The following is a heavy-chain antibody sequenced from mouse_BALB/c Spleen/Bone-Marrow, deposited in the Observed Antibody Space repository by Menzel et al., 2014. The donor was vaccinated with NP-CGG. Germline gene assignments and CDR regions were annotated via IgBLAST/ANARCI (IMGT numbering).Heavy chain of an antibody. Sequence: EVQLQQSGAELVKPGASVKLSCTASGFNIKDTYMHWVKQRPEQGLEWIGRIDPANGNTKYDPKFQGKATITADTSSNTAYLQLSSLTSEDTAVYYCASYYYGSSGFAYWGQVTLVTVSA. D-gene: IGHD1-1*01. V-gene: IGHV14-3*02. J-gene: IGHJ3*01. CDR2: IDPANGNT. CDR3: ASYYYGSSGFAY. CDR1: GFNIKDTY.